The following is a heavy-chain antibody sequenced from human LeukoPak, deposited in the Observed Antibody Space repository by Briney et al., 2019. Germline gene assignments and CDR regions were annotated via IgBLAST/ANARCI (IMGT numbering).Heavy chain of an antibody. D-gene: IGHD3-3*01. J-gene: IGHJ4*02. CDR2: ISGSGGST. Sequence: SGGPLRLSCAASGFTFSSHAMSWVRQAPGKGLEWVSAISGSGGSTSSADSVQGRFNVSRDNSKNTLYLQMNSLRAEDTAVYYCAKDRGFGVVITLDYWGQGTLVTVSS. CDR1: GFTFSSHA. V-gene: IGHV3-23*01. CDR3: AKDRGFGVVITLDY.